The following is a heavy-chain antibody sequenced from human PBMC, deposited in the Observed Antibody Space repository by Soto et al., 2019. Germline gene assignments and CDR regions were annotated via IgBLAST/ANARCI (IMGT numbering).Heavy chain of an antibody. Sequence: PSETLSLTCTVSGASISGYYWSWIRKSAGKGLEWIGRIYATGTTDYNPSLKSRVMMSVDTSKKQFSLKLRSVTAADTAVYYCVRDGTKTLRDWFDPCGQAISLTVS. D-gene: IGHD1-1*01. V-gene: IGHV4-4*07. CDR1: GASISGYY. CDR3: VRDGTKTLRDWFDP. CDR2: IYATGTT. J-gene: IGHJ5*02.